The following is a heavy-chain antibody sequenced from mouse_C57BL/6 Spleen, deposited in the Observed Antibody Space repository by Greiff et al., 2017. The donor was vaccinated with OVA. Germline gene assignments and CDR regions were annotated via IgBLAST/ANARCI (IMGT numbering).Heavy chain of an antibody. CDR3: ARNGYWYFDV. J-gene: IGHJ1*03. CDR1: GFSLTSYG. CDR2: IWRGGST. V-gene: IGHV2-2*01. Sequence: VMLVESGPGLVQPSQSLSITCTVSGFSLTSYGVHWVRQSPGKGLEWLGVIWRGGSTDYNAAFISRLSISKDNSKSEVFFKMNSLQADDTAIYYCARNGYWYFDVWGTGTTVTVSS.